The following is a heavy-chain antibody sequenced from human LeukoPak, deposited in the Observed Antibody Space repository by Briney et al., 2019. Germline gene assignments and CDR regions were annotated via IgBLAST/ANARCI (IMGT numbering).Heavy chain of an antibody. Sequence: PGGSLRLSCAGSGFIFNNYAMHWVRQPPGKGLEWVSGISWNSGSIDYVDSVKGRFTISRDNAKNSLYLQMNSLRVEDTAFYYCAKDNRRHYTSGPNPDSLHWGQGALVTASS. CDR2: ISWNSGSI. J-gene: IGHJ4*02. CDR1: GFIFNNYA. V-gene: IGHV3-9*01. D-gene: IGHD6-19*01. CDR3: AKDNRRHYTSGPNPDSLH.